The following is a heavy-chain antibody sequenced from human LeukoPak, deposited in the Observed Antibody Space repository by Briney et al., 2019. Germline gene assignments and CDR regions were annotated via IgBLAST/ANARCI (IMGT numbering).Heavy chain of an antibody. D-gene: IGHD1-26*01. V-gene: IGHV3-74*01. CDR1: GFTFSSYW. CDR2: IKTDGSST. J-gene: IGHJ4*02. CDR3: ARDLSYGFDY. Sequence: PGGSLRLSCAASGFTFSSYWMHWVRQAPGPGLVWVSRIKTDGSSTTYADSVKGRFTISRDNAKNTLYLQMNSLRAEDTAVYYCARDLSYGFDYWGQGTLVTVS.